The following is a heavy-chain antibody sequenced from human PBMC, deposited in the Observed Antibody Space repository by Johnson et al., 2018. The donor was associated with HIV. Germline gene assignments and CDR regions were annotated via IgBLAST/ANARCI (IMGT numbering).Heavy chain of an antibody. J-gene: IGHJ3*02. V-gene: IGHV3-33*08. CDR2: IWYDGSNK. Sequence: QVQLVESGGGLVQPGGSLRLSCAASGFTFSSYGMHWVRQAPGKGLEWVAVIWYDGSNKYYADSVKVRFTISRDNSKNTLYLQMNSLRAEDTAVYYCAREQTNSWPGDAFDIWGQGTMVTVSS. D-gene: IGHD6-13*01. CDR1: GFTFSSYG. CDR3: AREQTNSWPGDAFDI.